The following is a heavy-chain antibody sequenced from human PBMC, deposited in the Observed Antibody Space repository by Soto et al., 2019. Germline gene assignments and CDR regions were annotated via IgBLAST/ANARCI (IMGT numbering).Heavy chain of an antibody. V-gene: IGHV3-30-3*01. D-gene: IGHD6-19*01. CDR3: ARDFGARIVSSGWYGDYYYYGMDV. CDR2: ISYDGSNK. J-gene: IGHJ6*02. Sequence: GGSLRLSCAASGFTFSSYAMHWVRQAPGKGLEWVAVISYDGSNKYYADSVKGRFTISRDNSKNTLYLQMNSLRAEDTAVYYCARDFGARIVSSGWYGDYYYYGMDVWGQGTTVTVSS. CDR1: GFTFSSYA.